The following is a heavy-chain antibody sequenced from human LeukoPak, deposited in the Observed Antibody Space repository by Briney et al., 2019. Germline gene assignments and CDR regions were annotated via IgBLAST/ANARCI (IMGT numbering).Heavy chain of an antibody. V-gene: IGHV1-2*02. Sequence: ASVKVSCKASGYTFTRYYMHWVRQAPGQGLEWLGWINPNSGGTNHAQKFQGRVIMTRDTSNSTAYMELSRLRSDDTAVYYWARGGVRGIIIYCFDYWGQGTLVTVSS. CDR3: ARGGVRGIIIYCFDY. J-gene: IGHJ4*02. CDR1: GYTFTRYY. CDR2: INPNSGGT. D-gene: IGHD3-10*01.